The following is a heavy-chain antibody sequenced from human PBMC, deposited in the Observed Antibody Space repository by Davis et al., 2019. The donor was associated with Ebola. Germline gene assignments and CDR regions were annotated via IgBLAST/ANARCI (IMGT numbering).Heavy chain of an antibody. D-gene: IGHD3/OR15-3a*01. V-gene: IGHV3-30*03. Sequence: GGSLRLSCAASGFTFSSHAMHWVRQAPGKGLEWLAVMSYDGTNKYEADSVKGRFTISRDNSKNTLYLQMNSLRAEDTAVYYCARVWTTGDPDYWGQGTLVTVSS. CDR2: MSYDGTNK. CDR3: ARVWTTGDPDY. CDR1: GFTFSSHA. J-gene: IGHJ4*02.